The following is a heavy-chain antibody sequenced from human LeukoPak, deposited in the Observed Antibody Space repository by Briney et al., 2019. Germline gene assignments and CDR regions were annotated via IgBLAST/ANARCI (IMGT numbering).Heavy chain of an antibody. CDR1: GFTFSSHW. CDR2: INQDENER. V-gene: IGHV3-7*03. J-gene: IGHJ3*02. Sequence: GGSLRLSCAASGFTFSSHWMSWVRQAPGEGVEWVANINQDENERYYLDSVKGRFTISRDNAKNSLYLQMNSLRAEDTAVFYCARYCGGNCEHPHDAFDIWGQGTMVTVSS. CDR3: ARYCGGNCEHPHDAFDI. D-gene: IGHD2-21*01.